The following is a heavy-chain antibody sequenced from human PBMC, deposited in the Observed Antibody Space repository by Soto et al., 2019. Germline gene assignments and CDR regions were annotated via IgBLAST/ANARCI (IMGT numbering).Heavy chain of an antibody. Sequence: QVQLVESGGGVVQPGRSLRLSCAASGFTFSSYGMHWVRQAPGKGLEWVAVISYDGSNKYYADSVKGRFTISRDNSKNTRYLQMNSRRAEDTAVYYCAKELRWLGLYDYWGQGTLVTVSS. CDR3: AKELRWLGLYDY. D-gene: IGHD6-19*01. CDR1: GFTFSSYG. V-gene: IGHV3-30*18. CDR2: ISYDGSNK. J-gene: IGHJ4*02.